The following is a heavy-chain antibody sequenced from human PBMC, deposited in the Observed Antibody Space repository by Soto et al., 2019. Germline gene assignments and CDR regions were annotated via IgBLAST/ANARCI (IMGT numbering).Heavy chain of an antibody. CDR1: GFSLNTGGLG. D-gene: IGHD2-21*02. CDR2: IYWDADN. CDR3: THSRCGGDCLRSYSTHYCCVMDV. J-gene: IGHJ6*02. Sequence: QITLKESCPTLVKPTQTLTLTCTCSGFSLNTGGLGVGWIRQPQGKALEWLALIYWDADNRYSPSVKSRLTITKDTSNHQGGLTMTHMDPVDRATYYCTHSRCGGDCLRSYSTHYCCVMDVRGQGTTVTVSS. V-gene: IGHV2-5*02.